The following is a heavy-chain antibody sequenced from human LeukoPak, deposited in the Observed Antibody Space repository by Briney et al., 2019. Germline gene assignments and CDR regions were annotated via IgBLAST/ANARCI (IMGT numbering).Heavy chain of an antibody. CDR3: TTLSRPDDY. CDR2: IKIKTDGETT. CDR1: GITFSNAW. J-gene: IGHJ4*02. D-gene: IGHD2/OR15-2a*01. V-gene: IGHV3-15*01. Sequence: GGSLTLSCVVSGITFSNAWMSWVRQAPGKGLEWVGRIKIKTDGETTDYGAPVKGRFSISRDDSKNTLYLQMNRLKTEDTAVYFCTTLSRPDDYWGQGTLVTVSS.